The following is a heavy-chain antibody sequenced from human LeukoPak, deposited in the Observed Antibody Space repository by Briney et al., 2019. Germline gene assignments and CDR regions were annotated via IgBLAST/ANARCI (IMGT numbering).Heavy chain of an antibody. CDR1: VFTFSSYW. V-gene: IGHV3-7*01. Sequence: GGSLRLSCAASVFTFSSYWMNWVRQAPGQGLEWVANIKHDASEIYYVDSVKGRFTISRDNAKNSLYLQMKNLRAEDTAVYYCEGERGDAFDVWGQGTMVTVSS. CDR2: IKHDASEI. J-gene: IGHJ3*01. CDR3: EGERGDAFDV.